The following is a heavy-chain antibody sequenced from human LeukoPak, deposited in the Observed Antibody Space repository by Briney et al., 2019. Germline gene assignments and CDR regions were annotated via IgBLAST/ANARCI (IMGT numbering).Heavy chain of an antibody. Sequence: GESLKISCKGSGYSFTSYWIGWVRQMPGKGLEWMGIIYPGDSDTRYSPSFQGQVTISADKSISTAYLQWSSLKASDTAMYYCARHQDTMVRGVYDAFDIWGQGTMVTVSS. V-gene: IGHV5-51*01. CDR2: IYPGDSDT. D-gene: IGHD3-10*01. CDR1: GYSFTSYW. J-gene: IGHJ3*02. CDR3: ARHQDTMVRGVYDAFDI.